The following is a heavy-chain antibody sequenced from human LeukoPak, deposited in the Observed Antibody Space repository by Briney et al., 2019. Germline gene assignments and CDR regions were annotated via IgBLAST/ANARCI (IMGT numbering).Heavy chain of an antibody. Sequence: GGSLRLSCVASGFTFSTYAMTWVRQAPGKGLEWVSGIGSSGSTTYYADSVKGRFTISRENSKNTVYLQMNSLGAEDTAVYYCANDSRLVGSAYIDSWGQGTLVTVSS. CDR1: GFTFSTYA. V-gene: IGHV3-23*01. D-gene: IGHD1-26*01. J-gene: IGHJ4*02. CDR2: IGSSGSTT. CDR3: ANDSRLVGSAYIDS.